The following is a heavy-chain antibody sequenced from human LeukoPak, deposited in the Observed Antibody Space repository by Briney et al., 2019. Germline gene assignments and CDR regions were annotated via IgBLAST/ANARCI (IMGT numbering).Heavy chain of an antibody. CDR1: GGSVSSGSYY. Sequence: SETLSLTCTVSGGSVSSGSYYWSWIRQPPGKGLEWIGYIYYSGSTNYNPSLKSRVTISVDTSKNQFSLKLSSVTAADTAVYYCAREGAHDLFDYWGQGTLVTVSS. CDR3: AREGAHDLFDY. V-gene: IGHV4-61*01. J-gene: IGHJ4*02. D-gene: IGHD3-16*01. CDR2: IYYSGST.